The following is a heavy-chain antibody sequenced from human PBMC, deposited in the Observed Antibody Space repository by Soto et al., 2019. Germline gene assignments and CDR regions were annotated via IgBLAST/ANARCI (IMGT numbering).Heavy chain of an antibody. CDR3: ARDIVVVPALVY. D-gene: IGHD2-2*01. J-gene: IGHJ4*02. CDR1: GYTFTSSG. Sequence: ASVKVSCKASGYTFTSSGISWVRQAPGQGLEWMGWISAYNGNTNYAQKLQGRVTMTTDTSASTAYMELRSLRSDDTAVYYCARDIVVVPALVYWGQGTLVTVSS. CDR2: ISAYNGNT. V-gene: IGHV1-18*04.